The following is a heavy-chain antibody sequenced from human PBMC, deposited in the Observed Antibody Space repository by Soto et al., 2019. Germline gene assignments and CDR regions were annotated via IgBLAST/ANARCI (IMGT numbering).Heavy chain of an antibody. D-gene: IGHD3-22*01. CDR3: AREVNYYASSGDSDHPVE. V-gene: IGHV1-2*02. CDR2: INPNSGCT. J-gene: IGHJ4*02. CDR1: GYTFTGYY. Sequence: ASVKVSCKASGYTFTGYYMHWVRQAPGQGLEWMGWINPNSGCTNYAQKFQGRVTMTRDTSISTAYMELSRLRSDDTAVYYCAREVNYYASSGDSDHPVEWGQGTLVTVSS.